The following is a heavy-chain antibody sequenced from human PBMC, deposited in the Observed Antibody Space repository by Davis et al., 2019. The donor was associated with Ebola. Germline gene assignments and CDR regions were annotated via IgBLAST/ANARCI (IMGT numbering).Heavy chain of an antibody. V-gene: IGHV3-74*01. CDR2: INDDGSTT. CDR1: GFTFSRYW. CDR3: TRGGLEPVDY. Sequence: PGGSLRLSCEASGFTFSRYWMHWVRQAPGKGLVWVSRINDDGSTTSHADYVKGRFTISRDNAKNTLYLQMKSLRAEDTAMYYCTRGGLEPVDYWGQGTLVTVSS. J-gene: IGHJ4*02. D-gene: IGHD1-1*01.